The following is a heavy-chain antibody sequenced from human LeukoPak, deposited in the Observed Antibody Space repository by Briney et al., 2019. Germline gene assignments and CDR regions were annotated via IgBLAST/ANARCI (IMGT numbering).Heavy chain of an antibody. J-gene: IGHJ4*02. CDR2: ISYDGNNK. CDR3: ARSRDGYNFGDY. CDR1: GFAFGSYA. Sequence: SGGTLRISCAVSGFAFGSYAMHWVREAPGKGLEWVAVISYDGNNKYYADSVKGRFTISRDNSKNTLYLQMNSLRAEDTAVYYCARSRDGYNFGDYWGQGTLVTVSS. V-gene: IGHV3-30-3*01. D-gene: IGHD5-24*01.